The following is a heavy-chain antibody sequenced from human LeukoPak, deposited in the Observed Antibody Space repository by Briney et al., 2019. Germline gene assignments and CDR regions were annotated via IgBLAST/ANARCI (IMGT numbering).Heavy chain of an antibody. J-gene: IGHJ4*02. CDR2: ITSSRSTI. CDR3: ARDRTLGEFDF. CDR1: GFTFSSYA. D-gene: IGHD3-16*01. Sequence: PGGSLRLSCAASGFTFSSYAVNWVRQAPGRGLEWVSYITSSRSTIYYADSVKGRFTISRDNAKNSLYLQMNSLRAEDTAVYYCARDRTLGEFDFWGQGTLVTVSS. V-gene: IGHV3-48*01.